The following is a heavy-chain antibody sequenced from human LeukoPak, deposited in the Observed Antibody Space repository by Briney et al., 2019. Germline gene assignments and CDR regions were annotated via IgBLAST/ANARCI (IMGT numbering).Heavy chain of an antibody. J-gene: IGHJ5*02. CDR1: GVSISSYY. CDR2: IYIRGST. CDR3: AKDWELGS. V-gene: IGHV4-59*01. Sequence: SETLSLICSVSGVSISSYYWNWIRQPPGKGLEWIGNIYIRGSTNYNPSLESRVTISLDTSEDQFSLKLTSVPAADTAFYYCAKDWELGSWGQGTLVTVSS. D-gene: IGHD1-26*01.